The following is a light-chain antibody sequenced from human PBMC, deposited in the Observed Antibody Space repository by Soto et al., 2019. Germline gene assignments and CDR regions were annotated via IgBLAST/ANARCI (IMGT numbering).Light chain of an antibody. Sequence: EIVVTQSPANLSVSPLERGSLSCRPSQSVSSNLAWYQQKPGQAHRLIIYGASTRATGIPDSFSGSGSGTEFTLTISSLQSEDLAVYYCQQYNNWPPLTFGQGTRLDIK. J-gene: IGKJ5*01. CDR2: GAS. V-gene: IGKV3-15*01. CDR3: QQYNNWPPLT. CDR1: QSVSSN.